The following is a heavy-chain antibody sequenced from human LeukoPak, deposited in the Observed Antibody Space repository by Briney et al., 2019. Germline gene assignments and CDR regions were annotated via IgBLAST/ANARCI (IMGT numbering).Heavy chain of an antibody. CDR2: ISSSGSTT. D-gene: IGHD3-22*01. CDR3: ARDQARIASFDI. J-gene: IGHJ3*02. CDR1: GFTFSSYE. Sequence: RGGSQRLPCAASGFTFSSYEMNWVRQAPGKGLEWVSYISSSGSTTYYADSVKGRFTISRDNAKNSLFLQMNSLRAGDTAVYYCARDQARIASFDIWGQGTMVTVSS. V-gene: IGHV3-48*03.